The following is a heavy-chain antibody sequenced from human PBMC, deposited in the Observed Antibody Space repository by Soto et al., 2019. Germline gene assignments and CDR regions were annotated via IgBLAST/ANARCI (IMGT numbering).Heavy chain of an antibody. CDR1: GGSIIGYY. CDR2: IYNSGST. CDR3: ARGRVTTARRGSYYYYMDV. Sequence: SETLCLTCTVSGGSIIGYYWHWMRQPPGKGLEWIGYIYNSGSTNYNPSFKTRVTISVDTSKNQFSLKLSSVTAADTAVYYCARGRVTTARRGSYYYYMDVWGKGTTVTVSS. V-gene: IGHV4-59*01. D-gene: IGHD3-3*01. J-gene: IGHJ6*03.